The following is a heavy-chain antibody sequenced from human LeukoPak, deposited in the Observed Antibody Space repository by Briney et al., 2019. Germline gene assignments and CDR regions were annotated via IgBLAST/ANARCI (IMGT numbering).Heavy chain of an antibody. CDR1: GFTFSNYA. D-gene: IGHD3-16*02. Sequence: QSGRSLRLSCAASGFTFSNYAMHWVRQAPGQGLEWVAIISNDGSDERSADSVKGRFTISRDNPKNTLYLQMNSLRADDTAVYYCARPTPGEFSFLIDYWGQGTLVTVSS. J-gene: IGHJ4*02. V-gene: IGHV3-30*01. CDR2: ISNDGSDE. CDR3: ARPTPGEFSFLIDY.